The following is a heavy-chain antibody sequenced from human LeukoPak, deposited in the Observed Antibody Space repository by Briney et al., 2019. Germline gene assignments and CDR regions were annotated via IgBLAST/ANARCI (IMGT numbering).Heavy chain of an antibody. J-gene: IGHJ5*02. D-gene: IGHD3-3*01. CDR2: ISIYNGNT. V-gene: IGHV1-18*01. Sequence: ASVKVSCKASGYTFTSYGISWVRQAPGQGLEWMGWISIYNGNTDYAQKLRGRVTMTTDTSTSTAYMELRSLRSDDTAVYYCARITYDFWSGYYMPDDPWGQGTLVTVSS. CDR1: GYTFTSYG. CDR3: ARITYDFWSGYYMPDDP.